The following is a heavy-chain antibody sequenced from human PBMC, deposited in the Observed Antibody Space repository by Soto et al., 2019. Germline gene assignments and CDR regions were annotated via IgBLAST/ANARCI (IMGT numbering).Heavy chain of an antibody. CDR1: GGSVSSGDYY. CDR2: IYYSGTT. Sequence: SETLSLTCTVSGGSVSSGDYYWSWLRQHPGMGMEWIGYIYYSGTTFYTPSLKSRLTMSVDTSENQFSLRLTSVTAADTAVYYCARXAIYCSSISCYTGAFDIWGPGTMVTVSS. CDR3: ARXAIYCSSISCYTGAFDI. V-gene: IGHV4-31*03. D-gene: IGHD2-2*02. J-gene: IGHJ3*02.